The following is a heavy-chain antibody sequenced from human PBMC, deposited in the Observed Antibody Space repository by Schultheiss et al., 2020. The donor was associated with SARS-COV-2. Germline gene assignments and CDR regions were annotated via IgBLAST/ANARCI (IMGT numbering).Heavy chain of an antibody. CDR3: ARGGYDILTGYYEVYYYYGMDV. CDR2: INPSGGST. V-gene: IGHV1-46*01. D-gene: IGHD3-9*01. Sequence: ASVKVSCKASGYTFTSYAMHWVRQAPGQGLEWMGIINPSGGSTSYAQKFQGRVTMTTDTSTSTAYMELRSLRSDDTAVYYCARGGYDILTGYYEVYYYYGMDVWGQGTTVTVSS. CDR1: GYTFTSYA. J-gene: IGHJ6*02.